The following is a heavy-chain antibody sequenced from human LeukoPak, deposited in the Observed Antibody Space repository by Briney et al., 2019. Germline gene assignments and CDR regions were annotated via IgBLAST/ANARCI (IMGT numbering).Heavy chain of an antibody. V-gene: IGHV4-30-2*01. CDR3: ARAYGDYFAY. Sequence: PSETLSLTCVVYDESFSGYFWSWIRQPPGKGLEWIGYIYHSGSTYYNPSLKSRVTISVDRSKNQFSLKLSSVTAADTAVYYCARAYGDYFAYWGQGTLVTVSS. J-gene: IGHJ4*02. D-gene: IGHD4-17*01. CDR1: DESFSGYF. CDR2: IYHSGST.